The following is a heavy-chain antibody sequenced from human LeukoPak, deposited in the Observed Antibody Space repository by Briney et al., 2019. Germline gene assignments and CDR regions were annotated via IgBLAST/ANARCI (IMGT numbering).Heavy chain of an antibody. V-gene: IGHV1-2*02. Sequence: GASVKVSCKASGYSFTGYYMHWVRQAPGQGLEWMGWINPKSGGTNYAQKFQGRVTMTRDTSTSTAYMELSRLRSDDTAVYYCARVGPLRTTPTTGAAFDIWGQGTMVTVSS. J-gene: IGHJ3*02. CDR1: GYSFTGYY. D-gene: IGHD4-11*01. CDR3: ARVGPLRTTPTTGAAFDI. CDR2: INPKSGGT.